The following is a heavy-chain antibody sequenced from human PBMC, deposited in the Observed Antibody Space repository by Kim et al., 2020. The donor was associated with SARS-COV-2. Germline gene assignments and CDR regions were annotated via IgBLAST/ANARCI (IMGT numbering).Heavy chain of an antibody. V-gene: IGHV1-2*06. Sequence: ASVKVSCKTSGYTFTNYYVHWARQAPGQGLEWMGRISPKSGDTQYVQKVQGRVTMTRDTSISTVYMKLTNLRSDDTAVYYCARDASWHFDSWGQGTLVTV. CDR2: ISPKSGDT. CDR3: ARDASWHFDS. J-gene: IGHJ4*02. CDR1: GYTFTNYY.